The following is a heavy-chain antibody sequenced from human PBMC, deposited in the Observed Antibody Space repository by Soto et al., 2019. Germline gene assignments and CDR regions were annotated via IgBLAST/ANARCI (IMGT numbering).Heavy chain of an antibody. V-gene: IGHV2-5*08. D-gene: IGHD3-3*01. Sequence: SGPTLVNPTQTLTLTCTFSGFSLSTSGMCVSWIRQPPGKAPEWLALIYWDDDKRYSPSLKSRLTITKDTSKNQVVLTMTNMDPVDTATYYCAHRRVSAPFDYWGQGSLVTVSS. CDR3: AHRRVSAPFDY. CDR2: IYWDDDK. CDR1: GFSLSTSGMC. J-gene: IGHJ4*02.